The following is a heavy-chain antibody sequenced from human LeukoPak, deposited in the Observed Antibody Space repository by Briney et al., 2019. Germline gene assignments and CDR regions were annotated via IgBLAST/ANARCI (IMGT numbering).Heavy chain of an antibody. D-gene: IGHD5-12*01. V-gene: IGHV4-59*08. CDR2: IYYTGST. Sequence: SETLSLTCTVSGYSISSYYWSWIRQPPGKGLEWIGYIYYTGSTNYNPSLKSRVTISLDTSKNQFSLKLSSVTAADTAVYCCARSRGPLYYGMDVWGQGTTVTVSS. CDR3: ARSRGPLYYGMDV. CDR1: GYSISSYY. J-gene: IGHJ6*02.